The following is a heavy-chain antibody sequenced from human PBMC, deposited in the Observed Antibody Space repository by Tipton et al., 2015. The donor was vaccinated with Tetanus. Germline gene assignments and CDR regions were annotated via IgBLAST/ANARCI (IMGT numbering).Heavy chain of an antibody. CDR3: ARDGVSSGRAVNDAFDI. V-gene: IGHV3-21*01. D-gene: IGHD2-8*01. J-gene: IGHJ3*02. CDR1: GFTFSNYG. CDR2: ISSTSRYL. Sequence: SLRLSCAASGFTFSNYGMNWVRQAPGKGLEWVSSISSTSRYLYYADSVKGRFTISRDDPNNSLILQLSSLRVGDTAVYYCARDGVSSGRAVNDAFDIWGQGTMVTVSS.